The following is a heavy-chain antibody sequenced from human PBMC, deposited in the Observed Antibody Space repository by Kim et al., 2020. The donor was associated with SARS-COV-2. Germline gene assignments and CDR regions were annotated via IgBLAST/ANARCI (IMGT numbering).Heavy chain of an antibody. V-gene: IGHV1-18*01. D-gene: IGHD1-20*01. CDR2: T. Sequence: TNYAQKTKRRITMTTDTATTTVYMELRSLKSDDTAIYCCARSGRSITGFDYWGQGTLVTVSS. J-gene: IGHJ4*02. CDR3: ARSGRSITGFDY.